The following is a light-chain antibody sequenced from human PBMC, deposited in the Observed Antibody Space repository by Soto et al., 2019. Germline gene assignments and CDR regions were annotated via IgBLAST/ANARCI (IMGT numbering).Light chain of an antibody. V-gene: IGKV4-1*01. CDR3: QQYSSTPWT. J-gene: IGKJ1*01. CDR2: WAS. Sequence: DIVMTQSPDSLAVSLGERATINCKSSQSVLYSSNNKNYLAWYQQKPGQPPKLLIYWASTRESGVPDRFSGSGSGTDFTLTSSSLQAEDVAVYYCQQYSSTPWTFGQGTTVEVK. CDR1: QSVLYSSNNKNY.